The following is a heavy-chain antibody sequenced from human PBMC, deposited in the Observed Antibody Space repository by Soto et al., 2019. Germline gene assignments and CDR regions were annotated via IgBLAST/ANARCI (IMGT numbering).Heavy chain of an antibody. D-gene: IGHD3-10*01. CDR2: IKSKTDGGTT. V-gene: IGHV3-15*01. J-gene: IGHJ4*02. CDR3: TTGGENYYGSGSEGRYYFDY. Sequence: EVQLVESGGGLVKPGGSLRLSCAASGFTFSNAWMSWVRQAPGKGLEWVGRIKSKTDGGTTDYAAPVKGRFTISRDDSKNTLYLQMNSLKTEDTAVYYCTTGGENYYGSGSEGRYYFDYWGQGTLVTVSS. CDR1: GFTFSNAW.